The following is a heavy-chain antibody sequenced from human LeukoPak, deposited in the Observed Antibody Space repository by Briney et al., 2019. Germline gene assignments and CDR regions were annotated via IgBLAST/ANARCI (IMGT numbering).Heavy chain of an antibody. D-gene: IGHD6-13*01. CDR2: ISGSGGST. CDR3: AKELAAAADEGIGDY. CDR1: SFTFSSYN. Sequence: GGSLRLSCAASSFTFSSYNMNWVRQAPGKGLGWVSAISGSGGSTYYADSVKGRFTISRDNSKNTLYLQMNSLRAEDTAVYYCAKELAAAADEGIGDYWGQGTLVTVSS. V-gene: IGHV3-23*01. J-gene: IGHJ4*02.